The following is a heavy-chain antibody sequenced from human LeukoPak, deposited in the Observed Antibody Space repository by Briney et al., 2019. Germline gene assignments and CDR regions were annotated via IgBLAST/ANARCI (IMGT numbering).Heavy chain of an antibody. CDR2: ISAYNGNT. CDR1: GYTFTSYG. D-gene: IGHD6-19*01. J-gene: IGHJ4*02. CDR3: ARKKLAVAGRGLDY. V-gene: IGHV1-18*01. Sequence: ASVKVSCKASGYTFTSYGISWVRQAPGQGLEWMGWISAYNGNTNCARKLQGRVTMTTDTSTSTAYMELRSLRSDDTAVYYCARKKLAVAGRGLDYWGQGTLVTVSS.